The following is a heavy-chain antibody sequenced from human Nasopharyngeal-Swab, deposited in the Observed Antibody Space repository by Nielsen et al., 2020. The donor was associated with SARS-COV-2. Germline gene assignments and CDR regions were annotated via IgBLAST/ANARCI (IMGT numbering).Heavy chain of an antibody. CDR2: IYYSGST. J-gene: IGHJ3*02. Sequence: SETLSLTCTVSGGSISSYYWSWIRQPPGKGLEWIGYIYYSGSTNYNPPFKSRVTISVDTSKNQFSLKLSSVTAADTAVYYCASKRYYDILTGYGIDAFDIWGQGTMVTVSS. CDR3: ASKRYYDILTGYGIDAFDI. V-gene: IGHV4-59*01. CDR1: GGSISSYY. D-gene: IGHD3-9*01.